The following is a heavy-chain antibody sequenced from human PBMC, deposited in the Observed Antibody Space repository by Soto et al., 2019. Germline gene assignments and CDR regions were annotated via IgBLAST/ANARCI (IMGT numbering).Heavy chain of an antibody. V-gene: IGHV1-24*01. CDR2: FDPEDGET. D-gene: IGHD6-19*01. CDR3: ATASWQWLVEGVGWFDP. CDR1: GYTLTELT. J-gene: IGHJ5*02. Sequence: ASVKVSCKVSGYTLTELTMHWVRQAPGKGLEWMGGFDPEDGETIYAQKFQGRVTMTEDTSTDTAYMELSSLRSEDTAVYYCATASWQWLVEGVGWFDPWGQGTLVTVSS.